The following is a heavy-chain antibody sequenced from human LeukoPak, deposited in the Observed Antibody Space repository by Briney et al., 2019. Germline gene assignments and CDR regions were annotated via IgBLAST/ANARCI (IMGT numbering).Heavy chain of an antibody. V-gene: IGHV3-33*08. CDR2: IWYDGSNK. CDR3: ARDGSVVVPAAGWFDP. J-gene: IGHJ5*02. CDR1: GFTFSSYS. D-gene: IGHD2-2*01. Sequence: GGSLRLSCAAPGFTFSSYSMNWVRQAPGKGLEWVAVIWYDGSNKYYADSVKGRFTISRDNSKNTLYLQMNSLRAEDTAVYYCARDGSVVVPAAGWFDPWGQGTLVTVSS.